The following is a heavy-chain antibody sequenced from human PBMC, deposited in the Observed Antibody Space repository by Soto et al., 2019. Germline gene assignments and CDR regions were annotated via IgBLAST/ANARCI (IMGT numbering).Heavy chain of an antibody. J-gene: IGHJ4*02. CDR2: ISATGTTT. CDR3: ATYSSPFDY. V-gene: IGHV3-23*01. CDR1: EFSFSSYA. D-gene: IGHD6-13*01. Sequence: EVQLMESGGGLVQPGGSLRLSCAASEFSFSSYALNWVRQAPGKGLEWVSAISATGTTTYYADSVKVRFTISRDNSKRTLFLQMDSLSPEDTAVYYCATYSSPFDYWGQGTLVTVSS.